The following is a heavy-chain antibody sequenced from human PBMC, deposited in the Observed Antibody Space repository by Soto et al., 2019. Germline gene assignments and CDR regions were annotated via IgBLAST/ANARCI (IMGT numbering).Heavy chain of an antibody. J-gene: IGHJ4*02. CDR2: ISYDGSNK. V-gene: IGHV3-30*18. CDR1: GFTFSSYG. CDR3: AKDWAIDEQWLEREVDY. Sequence: QVQLVESGGGVVQPGRSLRLSCAASGFTFSSYGMHWVRQAPGKGLEWVAVISYDGSNKYYADSVKGRFTISRDNSKNTLYLQMNSLRAEDTAVYYCAKDWAIDEQWLEREVDYWGQGTLVTVSS. D-gene: IGHD6-19*01.